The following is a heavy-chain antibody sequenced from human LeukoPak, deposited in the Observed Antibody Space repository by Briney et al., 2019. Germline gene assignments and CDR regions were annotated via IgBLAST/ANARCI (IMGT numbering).Heavy chain of an antibody. D-gene: IGHD6-13*01. V-gene: IGHV1-69*04. CDR3: ASGKEAAAIDY. Sequence: SVKVSCKASGGTFSSYAISWVRQAPGQGLEWMGRIIPILGIANYAQKFQGRVTITADKSTSTAYMELSSLRSEDAAVYYCASGKEAAAIDYWGQGTLVTVSS. CDR1: GGTFSSYA. CDR2: IIPILGIA. J-gene: IGHJ4*02.